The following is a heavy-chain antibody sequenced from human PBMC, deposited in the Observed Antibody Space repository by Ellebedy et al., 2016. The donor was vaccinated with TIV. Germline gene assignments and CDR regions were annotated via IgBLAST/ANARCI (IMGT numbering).Heavy chain of an antibody. CDR1: GYTFTGYY. Sequence: ASVQVSCXASGYTFTGYYLLWVRQAPGQGLEWMGWINPNSGGTNYAQKFQGRVTMTRDTSISTAYMELSRLRSDDTAVYYCARAVQWELLPEACDIWGQGTMVTVSS. J-gene: IGHJ3*02. D-gene: IGHD1-26*01. V-gene: IGHV1-2*02. CDR2: INPNSGGT. CDR3: ARAVQWELLPEACDI.